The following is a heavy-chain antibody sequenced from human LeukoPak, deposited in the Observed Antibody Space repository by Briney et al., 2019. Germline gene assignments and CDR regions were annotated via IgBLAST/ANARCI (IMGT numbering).Heavy chain of an antibody. CDR3: ARVDELPFHFDY. Sequence: AASVKVSCKASGYTFTSYGISWVRQAPGQGLEWMGWISAYNGNTNYAQKLQGRVTMTTDTSTSTAYMELRSPRSDDTAVYYCARVDELPFHFDYWGQGTLVTVSS. J-gene: IGHJ4*02. CDR1: GYTFTSYG. CDR2: ISAYNGNT. D-gene: IGHD3-10*01. V-gene: IGHV1-18*01.